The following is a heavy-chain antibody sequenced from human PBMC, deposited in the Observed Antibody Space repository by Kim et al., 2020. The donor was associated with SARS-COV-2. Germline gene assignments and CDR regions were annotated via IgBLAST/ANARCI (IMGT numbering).Heavy chain of an antibody. D-gene: IGHD6-13*01. J-gene: IGHJ4*02. CDR2: IKQDGSEK. CDR1: GFTFSSYW. CDR3: ARGGSQQLNY. Sequence: GGSLRLSCAASGFTFSSYWMSWVRQAPGKGLEWVANIKQDGSEKYYVDSVKGRFTISRDNAQNSLYLQMNSLRAEDMALYYCARGGSQQLNYWGQGTLVTVSS. V-gene: IGHV3-7*03.